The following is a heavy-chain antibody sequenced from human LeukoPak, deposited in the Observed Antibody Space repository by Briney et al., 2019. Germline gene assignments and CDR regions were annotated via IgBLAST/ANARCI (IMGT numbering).Heavy chain of an antibody. Sequence: GGSLRLSCAASGFTFSSYWMSWVRQAPGKGLEWVANIKQDGSEKYYVDSVKGRFTISRDNAKNSLYLQMNSLRAEDTAVYYCATHSSSWPNPYYFDYWGQGTLVTVSS. J-gene: IGHJ4*02. CDR1: GFTFSSYW. V-gene: IGHV3-7*01. CDR2: IKQDGSEK. CDR3: ATHSSSWPNPYYFDY. D-gene: IGHD6-13*01.